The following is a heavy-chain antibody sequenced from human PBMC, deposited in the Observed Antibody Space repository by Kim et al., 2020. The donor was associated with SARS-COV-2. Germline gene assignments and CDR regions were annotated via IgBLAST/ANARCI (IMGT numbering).Heavy chain of an antibody. D-gene: IGHD6-13*01. CDR3: ARISYSSSWYLYYGMDV. J-gene: IGHJ6*02. CDR1: GYSFTSYW. Sequence: GESLKISCKGSGYSFTSYWIGWVRQMPGKGLEWMGIIYPGDSDTRYSPSFQGQVTISADKSISTAYLQWSSLKASDTAMYYCARISYSSSWYLYYGMDVWGQGTTVTVSS. V-gene: IGHV5-51*01. CDR2: IYPGDSDT.